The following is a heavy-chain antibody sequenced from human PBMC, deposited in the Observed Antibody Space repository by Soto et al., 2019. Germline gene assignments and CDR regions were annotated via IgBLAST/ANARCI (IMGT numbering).Heavy chain of an antibody. V-gene: IGHV5-51*01. CDR2: IYPGDSDT. J-gene: IGHJ6*02. CDR1: GYSFTSYW. Sequence: PGESLKISCKGSGYSFTSYWIGWVRQMPGKGLEWMGIIYPGDSDTRYSPSFQGQVTISADKSISTAYLQWSSLKASDTAMYYCATHRGGSSWYYDYYGMDVWGQGTTVTAP. CDR3: ATHRGGSSWYYDYYGMDV. D-gene: IGHD6-13*01.